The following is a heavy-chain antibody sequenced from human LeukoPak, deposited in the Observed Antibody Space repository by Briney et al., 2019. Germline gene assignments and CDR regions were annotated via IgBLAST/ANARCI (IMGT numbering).Heavy chain of an antibody. V-gene: IGHV3-53*01. CDR1: GFTVSSNY. Sequence: GGSLRLSCAASGFTVSSNYMSWVRQAPGEGLEWVSVIYSDGTTYYRESVKGRFTISRDNSKNTLYLQMNSLRAEDTAVYYCASAALISGSTYVYDYDHWGQGTLVTVSS. J-gene: IGHJ4*02. CDR3: ASAALISGSTYVYDYDH. D-gene: IGHD5-18*01. CDR2: IYSDGTT.